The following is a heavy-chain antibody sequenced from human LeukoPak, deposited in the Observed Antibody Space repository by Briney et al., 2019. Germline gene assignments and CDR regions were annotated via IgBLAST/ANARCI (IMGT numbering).Heavy chain of an antibody. V-gene: IGHV3-23*01. CDR2: ISSSGGST. Sequence: GGSLRLSCAASGFTFSSDAMRWVRQAPGKGLEWVSAISSSGGSTYYADSVRGRFIISRDSSKNTLYLQMNSLRAEDTAVYYCAKAARITMIVVVITPDYWGQGTLVTVSS. J-gene: IGHJ4*02. D-gene: IGHD3-22*01. CDR1: GFTFSSDA. CDR3: AKAARITMIVVVITPDY.